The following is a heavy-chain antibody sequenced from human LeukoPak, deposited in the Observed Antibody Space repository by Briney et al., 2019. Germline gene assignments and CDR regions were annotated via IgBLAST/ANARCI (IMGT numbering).Heavy chain of an antibody. J-gene: IGHJ4*02. V-gene: IGHV4-59*01. CDR1: GGSISSYY. CDR2: IYYSGST. D-gene: IGHD5-18*01. Sequence: PSETLSLTCTASGGSISSYYWSWIRQPPGKGLEWIGYIYYSGSTNYNPSLKSRVTISVDTSKNQFSLKLSSVTAADTAVYYCASVDTAMVIDYWGQGTLVTVSS. CDR3: ASVDTAMVIDY.